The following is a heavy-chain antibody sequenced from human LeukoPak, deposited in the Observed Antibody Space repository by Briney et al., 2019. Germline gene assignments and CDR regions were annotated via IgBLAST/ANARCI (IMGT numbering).Heavy chain of an antibody. J-gene: IGHJ4*02. D-gene: IGHD3-3*01. CDR2: ISGSGRNT. Sequence: GGSLRLSCAASGFTFNTYAMSWVRQGSGKGLEWVSTISGSGRNTYYADSVKGRFTISRDNSKNTLYLQMNSLRVEDTAVYYCAKDNYHFADWGQGTLVTVSS. CDR1: GFTFNTYA. CDR3: AKDNYHFAD. V-gene: IGHV3-23*01.